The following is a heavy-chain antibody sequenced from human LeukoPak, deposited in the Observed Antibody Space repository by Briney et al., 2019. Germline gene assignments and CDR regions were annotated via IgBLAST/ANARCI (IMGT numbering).Heavy chain of an antibody. V-gene: IGHV1-2*02. CDR2: INPNSGGT. CDR1: GYTFTGYY. D-gene: IGHD5-18*01. J-gene: IGHJ4*02. Sequence: EAAVKVSCKASGYTFTGYYMHWVRPAPGQGRAWMGWINPNSGGTNNEQKFQGRVTMTRDTSISTAYMELSRLRFDDTAVYYCARGDVDTAMVTPDYWGQGTLVTVSS. CDR3: ARGDVDTAMVTPDY.